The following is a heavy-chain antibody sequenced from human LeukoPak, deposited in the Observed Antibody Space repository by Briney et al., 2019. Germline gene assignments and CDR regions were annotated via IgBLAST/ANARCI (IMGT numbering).Heavy chain of an antibody. Sequence: GGSLRLSCAASGFTFISYSMNWVRQAPGKGLEWVSSISSSSSYIYYADSLKGRFTISRDNAKNSLYLQMNSLRAEDTAVYYCARGTAAASNSPWGYWGQGTLVTVSS. CDR2: ISSSSSYI. CDR1: GFTFISYS. J-gene: IGHJ4*02. D-gene: IGHD6-13*01. V-gene: IGHV3-21*01. CDR3: ARGTAAASNSPWGY.